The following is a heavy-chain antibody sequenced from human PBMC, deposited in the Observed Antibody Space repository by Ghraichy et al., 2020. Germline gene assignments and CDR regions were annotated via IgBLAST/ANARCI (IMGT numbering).Heavy chain of an antibody. Sequence: SETLSLTCATYGGSLSGYYWSWIRQPPGKGLEWIGEINYSGSTNYNPSLKSRLNISIDTSKNHFSLTLSSLTAADTAVYYCARGYGYINSSFWFDPWGQGTLVTVSS. CDR1: GGSLSGYY. V-gene: IGHV4-34*01. CDR2: INYSGST. CDR3: ARGYGYINSSFWFDP. D-gene: IGHD6-6*01. J-gene: IGHJ5*02.